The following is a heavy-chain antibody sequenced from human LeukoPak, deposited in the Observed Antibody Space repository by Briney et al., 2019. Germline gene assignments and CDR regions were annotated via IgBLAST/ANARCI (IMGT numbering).Heavy chain of an antibody. J-gene: IGHJ3*02. CDR2: IYYSGST. D-gene: IGHD1-1*01. CDR1: GDSISSYY. V-gene: IGHV4-59*01. Sequence: SETLSLTCTVSGDSISSYYWSWLRQSPGKGLEWIGYIYYSGSTNYNPSLKSRVTISVDTSKNQFSLKLSSVTAADTAVYYCARSRSWSAFDIWGQGTMVTVSS. CDR3: ARSRSWSAFDI.